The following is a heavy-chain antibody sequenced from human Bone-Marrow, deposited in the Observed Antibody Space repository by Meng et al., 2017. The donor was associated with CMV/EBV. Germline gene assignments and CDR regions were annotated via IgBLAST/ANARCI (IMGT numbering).Heavy chain of an antibody. Sequence: TLSLTRAAAAGSISSSNWWSWVRQPPGKGLEWIGEIYHSGSTNYNPSLKSRVTISVDKSKNQFSLKLSSVTAADTAVYYCASSIVERHSSGYSRWGQGTLVTVSS. CDR3: ASSIVERHSSGYSR. J-gene: IGHJ4*02. V-gene: IGHV4-4*02. CDR2: IYHSGST. CDR1: AGSISSSNW. D-gene: IGHD3-22*01.